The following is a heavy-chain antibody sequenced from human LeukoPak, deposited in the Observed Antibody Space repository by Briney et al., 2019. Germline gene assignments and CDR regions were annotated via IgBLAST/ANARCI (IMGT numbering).Heavy chain of an antibody. Sequence: TGASLRLSCAASGFTFSSYSMNWVRQAPGKGLEWVSSISSRSSYIYYADSVKGRFTISRDNAKNSLYLQMNSLRAEDTAVYYCARGSSTHGLYYFDYWGQGTLVTVSS. CDR3: ARGSSTHGLYYFDY. D-gene: IGHD2-2*01. CDR1: GFTFSSYS. J-gene: IGHJ4*02. V-gene: IGHV3-21*01. CDR2: ISSRSSYI.